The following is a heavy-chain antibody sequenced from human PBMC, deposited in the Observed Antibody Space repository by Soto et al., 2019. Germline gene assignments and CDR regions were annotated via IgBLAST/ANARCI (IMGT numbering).Heavy chain of an antibody. CDR2: ISSSGSTI. CDR1: GFTFSDYY. J-gene: IGHJ3*02. Sequence: PGGSLRLSCAASGFTFSDYYMSWIRQAPGKGLEWVSYISSSGSTIYYADSVKGRFTISRDNAKNSLYLQMNSLRAEDTAVYYCARDRWAHHKDAFDIWGQGTMVTVSS. CDR3: ARDRWAHHKDAFDI. V-gene: IGHV3-11*01. D-gene: IGHD1-26*01.